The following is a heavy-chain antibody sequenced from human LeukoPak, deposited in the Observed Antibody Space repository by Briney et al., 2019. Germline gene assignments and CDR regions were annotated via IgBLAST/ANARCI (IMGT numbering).Heavy chain of an antibody. CDR2: IKQDGSEK. CDR3: ARIGASHYYFDY. J-gene: IGHJ4*02. Sequence: GGSLRLSSAASGFTFSSYWMSWVRQAPGKGLEWVANIKQDGSEKYYVDSVKGRFTISRDNSKNSLYLQMNSLRAEDTAVYYCARIGASHYYFDYWGQGTLVTVSS. V-gene: IGHV3-7*01. CDR1: GFTFSSYW.